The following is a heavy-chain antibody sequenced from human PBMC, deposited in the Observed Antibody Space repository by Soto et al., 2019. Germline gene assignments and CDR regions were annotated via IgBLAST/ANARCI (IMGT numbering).Heavy chain of an antibody. CDR1: GFTFNSYG. CDR2: IWYDGNTK. V-gene: IGHV3-33*01. D-gene: IGHD6-19*01. Sequence: PGGSLRLSCTASGFTFNSYGFNWVRQAPGKGLEWVAVIWYDGNTKYYADSVKGRFTISRDNLRSTAYLQMNSLTAEDTAVYYCARPLVAPVAGPYYYGMDVWGQGTTVTVSS. J-gene: IGHJ6*02. CDR3: ARPLVAPVAGPYYYGMDV.